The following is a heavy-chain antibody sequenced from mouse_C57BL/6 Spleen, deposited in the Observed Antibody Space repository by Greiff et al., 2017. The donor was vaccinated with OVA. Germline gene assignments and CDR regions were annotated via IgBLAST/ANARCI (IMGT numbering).Heavy chain of an antibody. V-gene: IGHV5-6*01. D-gene: IGHD1-1*01. CDR2: ISSGGSYT. CDR3: ARHEDYYGSSGLYFDV. CDR1: GFTFSSYG. J-gene: IGHJ1*03. Sequence: EVQLVESGGDLVKPGGSLKLSCAASGFTFSSYGMSWVRQTPDKRLEWVATISSGGSYTYYPDRVKGRVTLSRDNAKNTLYLQMSRLKSEDTAMYYGARHEDYYGSSGLYFDVWGTGTTVTVSS.